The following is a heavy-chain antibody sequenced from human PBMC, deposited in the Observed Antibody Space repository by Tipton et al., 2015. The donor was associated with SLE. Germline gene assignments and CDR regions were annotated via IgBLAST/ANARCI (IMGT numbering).Heavy chain of an antibody. J-gene: IGHJ4*02. CDR2: IRYDGSNK. V-gene: IGHV3-33*03. Sequence: SLRLSCAASGFTFSSYGMHWVRQAPGKGLEWVAVIRYDGSNKYYVDSVKGRFTISRDNAKNSLYLQMNSLRAEDTAVYYCARTRPGMGDYWGQGTLVTVSS. D-gene: IGHD1-14*01. CDR1: GFTFSSYG. CDR3: ARTRPGMGDY.